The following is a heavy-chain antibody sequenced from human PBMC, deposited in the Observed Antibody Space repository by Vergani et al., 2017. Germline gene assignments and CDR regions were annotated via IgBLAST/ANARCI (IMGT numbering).Heavy chain of an antibody. V-gene: IGHV3-23*01. CDR3: AKGRGVIEAFDI. Sequence: EVQLLESGGGLVQPGGSLRLSCAASGFTFSSYAMSWVRQAPGKGLGWVSAIRGSGGSTYYADSVKGRFTISRDNSKNTLYLQMNSLRAEDTAVYYCAKGRGVIEAFDIWGQGTMVTVSS. J-gene: IGHJ3*02. CDR2: IRGSGGST. D-gene: IGHD3-10*01. CDR1: GFTFSSYA.